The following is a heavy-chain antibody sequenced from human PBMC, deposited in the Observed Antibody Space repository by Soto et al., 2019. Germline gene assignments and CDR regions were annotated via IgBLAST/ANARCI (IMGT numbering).Heavy chain of an antibody. CDR3: ARDVESGYGESGSDWFDP. J-gene: IGHJ5*02. CDR2: ISASGRNI. CDR1: EFSFSSYD. D-gene: IGHD4-17*01. Sequence: EVHLVESGGGVVQSGGSLRLSCVASEFSFSSYDMNWVRQAPGQGLEWISHISASGRNINYADSVKGRFTISRDNSKKSLFLQMDSVRVEDTARYYCARDVESGYGESGSDWFDPWGQGTLVTVSS. V-gene: IGHV3-48*03.